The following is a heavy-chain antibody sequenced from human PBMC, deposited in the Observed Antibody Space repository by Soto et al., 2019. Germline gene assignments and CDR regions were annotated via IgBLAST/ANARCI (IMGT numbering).Heavy chain of an antibody. Sequence: SETLSLTCAVYGGSFSGYYWSWIRQPPGKGLEWIGEINHSGSTNYNPSLKSRVTISVDTSKNQFSLKLSSVTAADTAVYYCARCSSSWYGGWLDPRGQGTLVTVSS. V-gene: IGHV4-34*01. CDR2: INHSGST. D-gene: IGHD6-13*01. CDR1: GGSFSGYY. J-gene: IGHJ5*02. CDR3: ARCSSSWYGGWLDP.